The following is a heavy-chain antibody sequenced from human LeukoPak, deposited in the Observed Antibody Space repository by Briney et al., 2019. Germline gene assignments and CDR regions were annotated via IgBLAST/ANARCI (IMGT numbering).Heavy chain of an antibody. CDR3: ATSGRFGEYFDF. J-gene: IGHJ4*02. CDR1: GYTFTGCY. Sequence: ASVKVSCKASGYTFTGCYMHWVRQAPGQGLEWMGWINPNSGGTSYGQKFQGRVTMTRDTSISTGYMELSRLSSDDTAVYYCATSGRFGEYFDFWGQGTLVTVSS. D-gene: IGHD3-10*01. CDR2: INPNSGGT. V-gene: IGHV1-2*02.